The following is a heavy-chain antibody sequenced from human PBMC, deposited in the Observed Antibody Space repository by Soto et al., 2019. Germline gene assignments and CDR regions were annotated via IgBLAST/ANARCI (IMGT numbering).Heavy chain of an antibody. CDR1: GFTFSSYA. CDR2: ISYDGSNK. D-gene: IGHD2-15*01. Sequence: ESGGGVVQPGRSLRLSCAASGFTFSSYAMHWVRQAPGKGLEWVAFISYDGSNKYYADSVKGRFTISRDNSKNTLYLQMNSLRAEDTAVYYCARDLAVVAATHNFDYWGQGTLVTVSS. CDR3: ARDLAVVAATHNFDY. V-gene: IGHV3-30-3*01. J-gene: IGHJ4*02.